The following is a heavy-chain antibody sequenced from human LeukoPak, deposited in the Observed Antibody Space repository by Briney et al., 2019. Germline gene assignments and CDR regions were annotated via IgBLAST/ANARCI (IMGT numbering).Heavy chain of an antibody. CDR3: TRHEITVEDAFDI. V-gene: IGHV3-23*01. Sequence: PGGSLRLSCAASGFTFSSYAMSWVRQAPGKGLEWVSAISGSGGSTYYADSVKGRFTISRDNSKNTLYLQMNSLRAEDTAVYYCTRHEITVEDAFDIWGQGTMVTSLQ. D-gene: IGHD3-16*01. J-gene: IGHJ3*02. CDR2: ISGSGGST. CDR1: GFTFSSYA.